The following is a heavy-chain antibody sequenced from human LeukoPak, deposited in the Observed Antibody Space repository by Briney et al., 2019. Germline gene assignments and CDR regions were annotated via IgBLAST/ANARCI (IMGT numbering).Heavy chain of an antibody. CDR1: GFIFDDYG. V-gene: IGHV3-20*04. D-gene: IGHD5-12*01. Sequence: GGSLRLSCAASGFIFDDYGMSWVRQAPGKGLEWVSSINWSGGSTGYADSVKGRLTISRDKAKNSLYLQMSSLRAEDTALYYCARAARYRGYHFDYWGQGTLVTVSS. CDR3: ARAARYRGYHFDY. J-gene: IGHJ4*02. CDR2: INWSGGST.